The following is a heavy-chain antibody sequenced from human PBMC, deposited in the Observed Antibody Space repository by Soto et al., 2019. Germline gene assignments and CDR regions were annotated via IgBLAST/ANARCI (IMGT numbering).Heavy chain of an antibody. CDR3: TADSYITCIIVRFDY. CDR2: VKSKNDGGTT. Sequence: EVHLVESGGGLVKPGGSLRLSCAASGFTFSNAWINWVRQAPGKGLEWVGRVKSKNDGGTTDFAAPVKGRFAISRDDSKNMMYLEMNSLQTDDTAIYYCTADSYITCIIVRFDYWGQGTMVTVSS. V-gene: IGHV3-15*07. CDR1: GFTFSNAW. D-gene: IGHD3-10*01. J-gene: IGHJ4*02.